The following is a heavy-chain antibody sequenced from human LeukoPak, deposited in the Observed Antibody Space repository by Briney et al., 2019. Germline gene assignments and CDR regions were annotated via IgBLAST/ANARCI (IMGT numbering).Heavy chain of an antibody. CDR2: IYYSGST. V-gene: IGHV4-59*01. CDR3: ARVGPHIDY. CDR1: GGSISSYY. J-gene: IGHJ4*02. Sequence: SETLSLTCTVSGGSISSYYWSWIRQPPGKGLEWIGYIYYSGSTNYNPSLKSRVTISVDTSKNQFSLKLSSVTTADTAVYYCARVGPHIDYWGQGTLVTVSS.